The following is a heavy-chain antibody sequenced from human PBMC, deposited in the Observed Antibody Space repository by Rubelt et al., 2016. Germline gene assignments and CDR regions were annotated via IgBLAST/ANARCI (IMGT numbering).Heavy chain of an antibody. J-gene: IGHJ4*02. V-gene: IGHV1-8*02. D-gene: IGHD3-3*01. CDR2: MNPNSGNT. CDR3: ARGSFLRFLECDY. Sequence: QVQLVQSGAEVKKPGSSVKVSCKASGGTFSSYAISWVRQAPGQGLEWMGWMNPNSGNTGYAQKFQGRVTMTRNTSISTAYMELSSLRSEDTAVYYCARGSFLRFLECDYWGQGTLVTVSS. CDR1: GGTFSSYA.